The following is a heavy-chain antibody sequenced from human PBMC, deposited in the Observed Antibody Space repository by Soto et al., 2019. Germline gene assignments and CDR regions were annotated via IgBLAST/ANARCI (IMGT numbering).Heavy chain of an antibody. CDR3: ARGYDSSGYYSLPNYFDY. V-gene: IGHV6-1*01. Sequence: PSQTLSLTCAISGESVSSNSAAWNWIRQSPSRGLEWLGRTYYRSKWYNDYAVSVKSRITINPDTSKNQFSLQLNSVTPEDTAVYYCARGYDSSGYYSLPNYFDYWGQGTLVTVSS. J-gene: IGHJ4*02. D-gene: IGHD3-22*01. CDR2: TYYRSKWYN. CDR1: GESVSSNSAA.